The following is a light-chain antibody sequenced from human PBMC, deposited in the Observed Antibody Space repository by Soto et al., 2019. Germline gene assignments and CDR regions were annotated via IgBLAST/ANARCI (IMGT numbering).Light chain of an antibody. Sequence: TQSPSVLSASFGDTVTLXXRSSQSIYSKLAWYQQRRGQTPRLXXYDASSRATGIPGRFSGSGSGTEFTLTISSLQSEDFAVYYCQQYNNWPQITFGQGTRLEIK. CDR1: QSIYSK. CDR3: QQYNNWPQIT. CDR2: DAS. V-gene: IGKV3-15*01. J-gene: IGKJ5*01.